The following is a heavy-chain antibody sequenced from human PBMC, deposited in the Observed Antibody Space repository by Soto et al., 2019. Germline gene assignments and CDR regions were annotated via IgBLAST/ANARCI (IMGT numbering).Heavy chain of an antibody. J-gene: IGHJ6*03. CDR2: ISAYNGNT. CDR1: GYTFTSYG. V-gene: IGHV1-18*01. Sequence: QVQLVQSGAEVKKPGASVKVSCQASGYTFTSYGISWVRQAPGQGLEWMGWISAYNGNTNYAQKLQGRVTMTTDTSTSTAYMELRSLRSDDTAVYYCARDGNSYYDFWSGYSSFYYYYMDVWGKGTTVTVSS. CDR3: ARDGNSYYDFWSGYSSFYYYYMDV. D-gene: IGHD3-3*01.